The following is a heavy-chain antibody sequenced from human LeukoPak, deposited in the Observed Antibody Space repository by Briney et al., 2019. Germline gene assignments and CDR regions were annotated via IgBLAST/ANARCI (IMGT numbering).Heavy chain of an antibody. CDR1: GFTFSSYA. J-gene: IGHJ4*02. D-gene: IGHD6-19*01. V-gene: IGHV3-23*01. CDR2: ISGSGGST. CDR3: AKGAGPLIAVADNIDY. Sequence: GGSLRLSCAASGFTFSSYAMSWVRQAPGKGLEWVSAISGSGGSTYYADSVKGRFTISRDNSKNTLYLQMNSLRAEDTAVYYCAKGAGPLIAVADNIDYWGQGTLVTVSS.